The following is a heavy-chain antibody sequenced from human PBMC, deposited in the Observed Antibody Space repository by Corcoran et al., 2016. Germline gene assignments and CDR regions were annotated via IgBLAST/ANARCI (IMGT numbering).Heavy chain of an antibody. CDR2: IYPGDSDT. Sequence: EVQLVQSGAEVKKPGESLKISCKGSGYSFTSYWIGWVRQMPGKGLEWMGIIYPGDSDTRYSPSFQGQVTISADKSISTAYRQWSSLKASDSAMYSCSRRTKGGAYCEGDCYSDAFDVWGQGTMVTVSS. V-gene: IGHV5-51*01. CDR3: SRRTKGGAYCEGDCYSDAFDV. D-gene: IGHD2-21*02. CDR1: GYSFTSYW. J-gene: IGHJ3*01.